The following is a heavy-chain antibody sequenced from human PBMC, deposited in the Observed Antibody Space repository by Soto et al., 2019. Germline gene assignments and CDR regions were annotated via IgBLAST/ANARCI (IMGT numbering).Heavy chain of an antibody. J-gene: IGHJ3*02. CDR1: GYTLTELS. CDR3: ARGRSVVDLFDI. V-gene: IGHV1-8*01. D-gene: IGHD2-15*01. Sequence: ASVKVSCKVSGYTLTELSMHWARQATGQGLEWMGWMNPNSGNTGYAQKFQGRVTMTRNTSISTAYMELSSLRPEDTAVYYCARGRSVVDLFDIWGQGTMVTVSS. CDR2: MNPNSGNT.